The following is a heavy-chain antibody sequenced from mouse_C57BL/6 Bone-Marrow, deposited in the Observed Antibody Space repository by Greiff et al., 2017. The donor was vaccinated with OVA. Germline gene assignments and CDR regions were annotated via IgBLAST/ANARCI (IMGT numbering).Heavy chain of an antibody. CDR3: ARGLVTTRVYAMDY. D-gene: IGHD2-2*01. Sequence: EVKLMESGGGLVQSGRSLRLSCATSGFTFSDFYMAWVRQAPGKGLEWIAASRHKANDYTTEYSASVKGRFIVSSDTSQRILYLQMNALRAEDTAMYYCARGLVTTRVYAMDYWGQGTSVTVSS. J-gene: IGHJ4*01. V-gene: IGHV7-1*01. CDR2: SRHKANDYTT. CDR1: GFTFSDFY.